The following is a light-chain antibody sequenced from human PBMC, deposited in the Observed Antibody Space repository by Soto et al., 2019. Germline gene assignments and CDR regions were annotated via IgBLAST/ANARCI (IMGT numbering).Light chain of an antibody. CDR2: GAS. CDR1: QRITNNF. V-gene: IGKV3-20*01. J-gene: IGKJ2*01. Sequence: DIVLTQSPGALSLSPGERATLSCRASQRITNNFLAWFQQKPGLAPRLLIHGASTRASGVPGRFSGGGSGTDFVLTIRRLEPEDFAVYYFQQYGRSPFTFGQGTKLQIK. CDR3: QQYGRSPFT.